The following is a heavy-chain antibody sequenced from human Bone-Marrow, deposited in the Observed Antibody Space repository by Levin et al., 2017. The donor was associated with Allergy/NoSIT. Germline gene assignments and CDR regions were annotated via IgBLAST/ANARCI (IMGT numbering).Heavy chain of an antibody. J-gene: IGHJ4*02. CDR1: GGAFSDFA. D-gene: IGHD3-16*02. CDR3: ARSRDSMMTFGGVIAAYFFDY. V-gene: IGHV1-69*13. CDR2: IIPTFGTP. Sequence: ASVKVSCRASGGAFSDFAFSWVRQAPGQGLEWLGGIIPTFGTPDYAHNFQGRVTITADEGTSTVYMELSSLRSEDTAVYYCARSRDSMMTFGGVIAAYFFDYWGQGTLFTVST.